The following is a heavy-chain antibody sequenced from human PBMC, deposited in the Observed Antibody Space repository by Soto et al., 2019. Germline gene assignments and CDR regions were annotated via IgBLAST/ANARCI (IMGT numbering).Heavy chain of an antibody. CDR3: ATAPVYAGPFDY. V-gene: IGHV1-24*01. Sequence: ASVKVSCKVSGYTLTELSMHWVRQAPGKGLEWMGGFDPEDGETIYAQKFQGRVTMTEDTSTDTAYMELSSLRSEDTAVYYCATAPVYAGPFDYWGQGTLVTAPQ. CDR2: FDPEDGET. CDR1: GYTLTELS. D-gene: IGHD1-20*01. J-gene: IGHJ4*02.